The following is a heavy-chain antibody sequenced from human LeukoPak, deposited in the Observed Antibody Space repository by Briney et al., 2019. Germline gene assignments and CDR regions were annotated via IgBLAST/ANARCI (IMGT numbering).Heavy chain of an antibody. V-gene: IGHV3-21*01. CDR2: ISSSSSYI. CDR3: ARDLAAAGDY. CDR1: GFTFSSYS. D-gene: IGHD6-13*01. J-gene: IGHJ4*02. Sequence: AGGSLRLSCAASGFTFSSYSMNWVRQAPGKGLEWVSSISSSSSYIYYADSVKGRFTISRDKAKNSLYLQMNSLRAEDTAVYYCARDLAAAGDYWGQGTLVTVSS.